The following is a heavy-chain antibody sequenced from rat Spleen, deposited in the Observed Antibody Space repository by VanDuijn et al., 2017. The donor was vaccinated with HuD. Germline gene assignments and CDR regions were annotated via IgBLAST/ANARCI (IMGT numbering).Heavy chain of an antibody. CDR2: ISSSSGT. Sequence: EVQLVESGGGLVQPGRSLKLSCVASGFTFSDYGMNWIRQAPGKGLEWVAYISSSSGTIYYADTGKGRFTISRDNAKNTLYLQLSSLRSEDTALYYCARIYYNYGGAFDYWGQGVMVTVSS. J-gene: IGHJ2*01. CDR1: GFTFSDYG. CDR3: ARIYYNYGGAFDY. V-gene: IGHV5-34*01. D-gene: IGHD1-10*01.